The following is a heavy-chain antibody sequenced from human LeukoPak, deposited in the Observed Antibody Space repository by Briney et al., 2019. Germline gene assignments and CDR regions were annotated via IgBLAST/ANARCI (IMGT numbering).Heavy chain of an antibody. CDR1: GGSFSTYY. CDR3: ARDVYDYVGGSYRWGWFDP. J-gene: IGHJ5*02. D-gene: IGHD3-16*02. V-gene: IGHV4-59*01. Sequence: NPSETLSLTCAVYGGSFSTYYWSWIRQPPGKGLEWIGYIYYSGSTNYNPSLKSRVTILVDTSKNQFSLRLSSVTAADTAVYYCARDVYDYVGGSYRWGWFDPWGQGTLVTVSS. CDR2: IYYSGST.